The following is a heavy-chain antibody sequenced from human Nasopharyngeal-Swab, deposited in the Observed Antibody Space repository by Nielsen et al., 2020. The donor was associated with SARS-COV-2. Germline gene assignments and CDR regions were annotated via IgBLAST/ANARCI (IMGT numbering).Heavy chain of an antibody. CDR1: GGSFSGYY. D-gene: IGHD3-10*01. V-gene: IGHV4-34*01. CDR2: INHSGST. CDR3: ARGLFLYYYGSGSGGSYDY. J-gene: IGHJ4*02. Sequence: SETLSLTCAVYGGSFSGYYWSWIRQPPGKGLEWIGEINHSGSTNYNPSLKSRVTISVDTSKNQFSLKLSSVTAADTAVYYCARGLFLYYYGSGSGGSYDYWGQGTLVTVS.